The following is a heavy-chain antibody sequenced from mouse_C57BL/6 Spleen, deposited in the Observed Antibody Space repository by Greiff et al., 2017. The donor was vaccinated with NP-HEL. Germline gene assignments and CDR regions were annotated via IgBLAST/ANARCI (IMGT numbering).Heavy chain of an antibody. CDR2: ISDGGSYT. Sequence: EVQRVESGGGLVKPGGSLKLSCAASGFTFSSYAMSWVRQTPEKRLEWVATISDGGSYTYYPDNVKGRFTISRDNAKNNLYLQRSHLKSEDTAMYYCARDTRYGSSQFDYWGQGTTLTVSS. CDR3: ARDTRYGSSQFDY. V-gene: IGHV5-4*01. CDR1: GFTFSSYA. D-gene: IGHD1-1*01. J-gene: IGHJ2*01.